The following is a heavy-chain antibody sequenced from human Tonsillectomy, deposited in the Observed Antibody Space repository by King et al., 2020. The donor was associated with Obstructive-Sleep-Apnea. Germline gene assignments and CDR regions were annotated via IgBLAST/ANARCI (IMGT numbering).Heavy chain of an antibody. CDR3: ARHRGVEDYGDYGDYFDY. Sequence: VQLQESGPGLVKPSETLSLTCTVSGGSISNYYWSWIRQPPGKGLEWIGYMYYSGNTNFNPSLKSRVTTSADTSQIQFSLRLSAVTAADTAVYYCARHRGVEDYGDYGDYFDYWGQGTLVTVSS. J-gene: IGHJ4*02. V-gene: IGHV4-59*08. D-gene: IGHD4-17*01. CDR2: MYYSGNT. CDR1: GGSISNYY.